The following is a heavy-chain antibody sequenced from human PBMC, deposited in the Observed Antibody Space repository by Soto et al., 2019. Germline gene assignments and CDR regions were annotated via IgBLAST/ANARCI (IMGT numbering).Heavy chain of an antibody. Sequence: SETLSLTCTVSGASISGFYWSWILKSAGKGLEWIGRIYATGTTDYNPSLKSRVMMSVDTSKKQFSLKLRSVTAADTAVYYCVRDGTKTLRDWFDPWGQGISVTVSS. CDR3: VRDGTKTLRDWFDP. V-gene: IGHV4-4*07. CDR1: GASISGFY. D-gene: IGHD1-1*01. J-gene: IGHJ5*02. CDR2: IYATGTT.